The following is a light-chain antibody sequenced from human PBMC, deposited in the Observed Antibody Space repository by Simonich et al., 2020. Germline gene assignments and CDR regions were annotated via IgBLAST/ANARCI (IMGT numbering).Light chain of an antibody. CDR3: YSAADNNRV. CDR1: VLAKKY. J-gene: IGLJ3*02. Sequence: SYELTQPSSVSVSPGQTARITCSGDVLAKKYARWFQQKPGQAPVPVIYKDSERPSGIPERFSGSSSGTTVTLTIGGAQVEDEADYYCYSAADNNRVFGGGTKLTVL. V-gene: IGLV3-27*01. CDR2: KDS.